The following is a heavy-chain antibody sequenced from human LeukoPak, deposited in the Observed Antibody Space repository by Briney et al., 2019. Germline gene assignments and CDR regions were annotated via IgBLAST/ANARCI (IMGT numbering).Heavy chain of an antibody. D-gene: IGHD3-22*01. CDR3: ASTMIVVDGGY. CDR2: INSDGSSI. Sequence: PGGSLRLSCTASGFTFSSYWMHWVRQAPGKGLVWVSHINSDGSSINYADSVKGRFTISRDNAKNTLYLQMNSLRAEDTAVYYCASTMIVVDGGYWGQGTLVTVSS. J-gene: IGHJ4*02. V-gene: IGHV3-74*01. CDR1: GFTFSSYW.